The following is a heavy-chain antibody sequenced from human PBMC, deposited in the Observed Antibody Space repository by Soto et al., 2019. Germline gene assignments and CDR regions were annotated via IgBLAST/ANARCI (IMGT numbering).Heavy chain of an antibody. CDR1: GGSISSYY. J-gene: IGHJ4*02. CDR3: ARLLSSSWLFDY. D-gene: IGHD6-13*01. Sequence: SETLSLTCTVSGGSISSYYWSWIRQPPGKGLEWIGYIYHSGSTNYNPSLKSRVTISVDKSKNQFSLKLSSVTAADTAVYYCARLLSSSWLFDYWGQGTLVTVSS. CDR2: IYHSGST. V-gene: IGHV4-59*12.